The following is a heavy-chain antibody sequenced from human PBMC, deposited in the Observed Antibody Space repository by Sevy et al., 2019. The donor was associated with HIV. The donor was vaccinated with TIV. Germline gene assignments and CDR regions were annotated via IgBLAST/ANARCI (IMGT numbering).Heavy chain of an antibody. J-gene: IGHJ4*02. V-gene: IGHV4-34*01. CDR3: ARGEGDLTI. D-gene: IGHD3-3*01. CDR2: INHSGST. CDR1: GGSFSGYY. Sequence: SETLSLTCAVYGGSFSGYYWSWIRQPPGKGLEWIGEINHSGSTNYNRSLKSRVTISVDTSKNQFSLKLSSVTAADTAVYYCARGEGDLTIWGQGTLVTVSS.